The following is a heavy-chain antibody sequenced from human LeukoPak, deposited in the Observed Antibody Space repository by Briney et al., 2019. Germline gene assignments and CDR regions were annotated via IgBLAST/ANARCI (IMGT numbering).Heavy chain of an antibody. CDR3: ARVSSSWPYYYYYYMDV. V-gene: IGHV1-8*01. CDR1: GYTFTSYD. D-gene: IGHD6-13*01. Sequence: ASMKVSCKASGYTFTSYDINWVRQAIGQGLEWMGWMNPNSGNTGYAQKFQGRVTMTRNTSISTAYMELSSLRSEDTAVYYCARVSSSWPYYYYYYMDVWGKGTTVTISS. J-gene: IGHJ6*03. CDR2: MNPNSGNT.